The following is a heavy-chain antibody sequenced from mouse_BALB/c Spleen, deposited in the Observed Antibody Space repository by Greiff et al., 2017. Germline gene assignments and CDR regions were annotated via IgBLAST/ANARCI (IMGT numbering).Heavy chain of an antibody. CDR2: IYWDDDK. D-gene: IGHD1-2*01. CDR1: GFSLSTSGMG. V-gene: IGHV8-12*01. CDR3: ARRAGGDYYGYNAMDY. Sequence: QVTLKVSGPGILQPSQTLSLTCSFSGFSLSTSGMGVSWIRQPSGKGLEWLAHIYWDDDKRYNPSLKSRLTISKDTSRNQVFLKITSVDTADTATYYCARRAGGDYYGYNAMDYWGQGTSVTVSS. J-gene: IGHJ4*01.